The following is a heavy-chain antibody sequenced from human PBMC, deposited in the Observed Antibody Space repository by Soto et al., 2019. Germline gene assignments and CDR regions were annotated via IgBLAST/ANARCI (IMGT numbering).Heavy chain of an antibody. CDR1: GFIFKNRG. Sequence: PGGSLRLSCAASGFIFKNRGIHWVRQAPGKGLEWVAGVSSDGNDKDYAESVKGRLTISRDNSKNTFYLQMNSLRIEDTAVYYCARGTGNNWNYIWFDPWGQGTLVTVSS. J-gene: IGHJ5*02. CDR3: ARGTGNNWNYIWFDP. V-gene: IGHV3-30*03. D-gene: IGHD1-7*01. CDR2: VSSDGNDK.